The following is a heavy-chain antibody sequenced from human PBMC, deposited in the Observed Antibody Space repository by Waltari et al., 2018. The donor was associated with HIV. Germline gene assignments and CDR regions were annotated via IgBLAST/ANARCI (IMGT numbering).Heavy chain of an antibody. CDR3: ARAGEQQLAVHPYDY. Sequence: QVQLQESGPGLVKPSETLSLTCTVSGASISSYYWSWIRQPAGKGLEWIGRIYTSGSTNYNPSLKSRVTMSVDTSKNQFSLKLSSVTAADTAVYYCARAGEQQLAVHPYDYWGQGTLVTVSS. J-gene: IGHJ4*02. V-gene: IGHV4-4*07. CDR1: GASISSYY. D-gene: IGHD6-13*01. CDR2: IYTSGST.